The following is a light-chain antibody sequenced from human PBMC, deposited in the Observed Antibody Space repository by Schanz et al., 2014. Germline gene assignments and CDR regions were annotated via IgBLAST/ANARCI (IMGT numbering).Light chain of an antibody. CDR1: QSVSSF. Sequence: EIVLTQSPATLSLSPGDRATLSCRASQSVSSFLAWYQQKRGQAPRLLIYGASTRATGIPARFSGSGSGTEFTLTISSLQSEDFAVYYCQQRSNWPPAWTFGQGTKVEIK. CDR3: QQRSNWPPAWT. CDR2: GAS. J-gene: IGKJ1*01. V-gene: IGKV3-11*01.